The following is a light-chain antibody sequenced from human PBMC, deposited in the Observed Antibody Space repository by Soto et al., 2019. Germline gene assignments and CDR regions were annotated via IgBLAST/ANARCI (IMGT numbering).Light chain of an antibody. V-gene: IGKV3-11*01. CDR3: QQRSNWLFT. J-gene: IGKJ3*01. CDR2: DAS. Sequence: EIVLTQSPATLSLSPGERATLSCRASQSVGSYLAWYQQKPGQAPRLLIYDASNRATGIPARFSGSGSGTDFTLTISSLEPEDFAVYYCQQRSNWLFTFGPGTKVDSK. CDR1: QSVGSY.